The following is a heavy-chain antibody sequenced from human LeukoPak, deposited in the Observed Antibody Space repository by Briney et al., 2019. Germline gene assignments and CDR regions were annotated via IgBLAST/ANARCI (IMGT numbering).Heavy chain of an antibody. CDR2: IYYSGST. Sequence: SETLSLTCTVSGGSISSSSYYWGWIRQPPGKGLEWIGNIYYSGSTNYNPSLKSRVTISVDTSKNQFSLKLSSVTAADTAVYYCARQGIYYSTSSRGRALDYWGQGTLITVSS. CDR1: GGSISSSSYY. D-gene: IGHD6-6*01. V-gene: IGHV4-61*05. J-gene: IGHJ4*02. CDR3: ARQGIYYSTSSRGRALDY.